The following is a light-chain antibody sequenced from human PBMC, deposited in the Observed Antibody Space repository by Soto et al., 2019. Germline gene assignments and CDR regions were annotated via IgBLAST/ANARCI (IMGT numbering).Light chain of an antibody. Sequence: IQLTQSPSSLSASVGDRVTVTCRASQDIRNYLAWYQQKPGKAPKLLIYKASSLDSGVPSRFSGSGSGTEFTLTISSLQPDDFATYYCQQYNSFSRTFGQGTKVDI. CDR2: KAS. CDR3: QQYNSFSRT. V-gene: IGKV1-5*03. CDR1: QDIRNY. J-gene: IGKJ2*01.